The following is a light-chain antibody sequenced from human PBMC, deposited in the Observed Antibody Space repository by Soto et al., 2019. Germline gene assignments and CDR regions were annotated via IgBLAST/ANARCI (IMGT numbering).Light chain of an antibody. CDR1: SSDVGGSTY. Sequence: QSALTQPASVSGSPGQSITISCTGTSSDVGGSTYVSWYQQHPGRAPQLMIYEVNNRPSGVSDRFSGSKSGNTASLTVSGLHAAEEADYYCSSYTSSSTPYVFGTGTKVTV. J-gene: IGLJ1*01. CDR2: EVN. CDR3: SSYTSSSTPYV. V-gene: IGLV2-14*01.